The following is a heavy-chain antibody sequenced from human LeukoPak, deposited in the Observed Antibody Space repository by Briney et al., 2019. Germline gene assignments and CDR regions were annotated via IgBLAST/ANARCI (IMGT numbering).Heavy chain of an antibody. Sequence: SETLSLTCTVSGGSISTYYWSWIRQPPGKGLEWIGYIYYTGSTNYNPSLKSRVTISVDTSKTQFSLKLSSVTAEDTAVYYCVEGGAARFDYWGQGTLVAVSS. CDR3: VEGGAARFDY. J-gene: IGHJ4*02. CDR2: IYYTGST. V-gene: IGHV4-59*12. CDR1: GGSISTYY. D-gene: IGHD5-18*01.